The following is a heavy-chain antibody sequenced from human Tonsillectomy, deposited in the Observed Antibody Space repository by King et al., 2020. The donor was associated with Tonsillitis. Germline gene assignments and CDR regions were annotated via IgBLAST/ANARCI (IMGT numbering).Heavy chain of an antibody. V-gene: IGHV5-51*01. CDR3: ARRRMGGYDFFDY. J-gene: IGHJ4*02. Sequence: VQLVESGAEVKKPGESLKISCPGSGFSFTTYWIGWVRHMPGKGLEWMGIIYPGDSDTRYSPSIQGQVTISVDKSISTAYLQGSSLKASDTAMYYCARRRMGGYDFFDYWGQGTLVTVSS. CDR1: GFSFTTYW. D-gene: IGHD5-12*01. CDR2: IYPGDSDT.